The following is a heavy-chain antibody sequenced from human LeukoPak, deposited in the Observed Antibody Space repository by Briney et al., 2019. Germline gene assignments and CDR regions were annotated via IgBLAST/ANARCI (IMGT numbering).Heavy chain of an antibody. V-gene: IGHV4-59*01. Sequence: SGTLSLTCTVAGGSISSYYWSWIRQPPGKGLGWIGYIYYSGSTYYNPSLKSRVTISVDTSKNQFSLKLSSVTAADTAVYYCARHGYSSGSLAWFDPWGQGTQVTVSS. CDR3: ARHGYSSGSLAWFDP. CDR1: GGSISSYY. D-gene: IGHD6-19*01. J-gene: IGHJ5*02. CDR2: IYYSGST.